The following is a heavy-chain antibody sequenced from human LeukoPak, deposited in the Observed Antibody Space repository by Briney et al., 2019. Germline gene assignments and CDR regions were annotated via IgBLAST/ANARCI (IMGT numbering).Heavy chain of an antibody. CDR3: AREPRSRYYYGSGASWFDP. J-gene: IGHJ5*02. V-gene: IGHV3-7*01. Sequence: GGSLRLSCAASGFTFSSYWMSWVRQAPGKGLEWVANIKQDGSEKYYVDSVKGRFTISRDNAKNSLYLQMNSLRAEDAAVYYCAREPRSRYYYGSGASWFDPWGQGTLVTVSS. CDR1: GFTFSSYW. D-gene: IGHD3-10*01. CDR2: IKQDGSEK.